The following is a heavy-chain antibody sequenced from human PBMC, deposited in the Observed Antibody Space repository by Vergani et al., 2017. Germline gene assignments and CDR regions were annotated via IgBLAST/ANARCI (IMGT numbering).Heavy chain of an antibody. CDR2: IYPGDSDT. J-gene: IGHJ3*02. V-gene: IGHV5-51*01. D-gene: IGHD3-22*01. Sequence: EVQLVQSGAEVKKPGESLKISCKGSGYSFTSDWIGWVRQMPGKGLEWMGIIYPGDSDTRYSPSFQGQVTISADKSISTAYLQWSSLKASDTAMYYCASSNYYDSSGYYYGDAFDIWGQGTMVTVSS. CDR1: GYSFTSDW. CDR3: ASSNYYDSSGYYYGDAFDI.